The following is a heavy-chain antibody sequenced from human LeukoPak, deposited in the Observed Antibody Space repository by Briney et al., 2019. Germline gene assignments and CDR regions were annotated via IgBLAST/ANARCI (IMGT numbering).Heavy chain of an antibody. D-gene: IGHD2-15*01. V-gene: IGHV3-23*01. Sequence: GGSLRLSCAASGFTFSTYAMSWVRQAPGRGLEWVSGICGSGGCTYYADSVKGRFTISRDNSKNTLYLQMNSLRAEDTAVYYCAKEYCSGGSCPGAFDIWGQGTMVTVSS. CDR1: GFTFSTYA. J-gene: IGHJ3*02. CDR3: AKEYCSGGSCPGAFDI. CDR2: ICGSGGCT.